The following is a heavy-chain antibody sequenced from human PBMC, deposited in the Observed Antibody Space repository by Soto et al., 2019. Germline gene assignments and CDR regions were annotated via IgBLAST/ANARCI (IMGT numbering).Heavy chain of an antibody. CDR1: GFTFSSYG. CDR2: IWYDGSNK. J-gene: IGHJ4*02. V-gene: IGHV3-33*01. D-gene: IGHD3-3*01. CDR3: ARGLGGIGYYDFWSGYPYFDY. Sequence: LRLSCAASGFTFSSYGMHWVRQAPGKGLEWVAVIWYDGSNKYYADSVKGRFTISRDNSENTLYLQMNSLRAEDTAVYYCARGLGGIGYYDFWSGYPYFDYWGQGTLVTVSS.